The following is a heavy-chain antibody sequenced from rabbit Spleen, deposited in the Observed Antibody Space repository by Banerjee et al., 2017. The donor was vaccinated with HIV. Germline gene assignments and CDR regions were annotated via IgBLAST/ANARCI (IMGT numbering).Heavy chain of an antibody. CDR3: ARPTNDGGYVDYIKL. J-gene: IGHJ4*01. Sequence: QEQLEESGGDLVKPEGSLTLTCTASGFSFSSSYWICWVRQAPGKGLEWIACIYAGSSGNTYYASWAKGRFTISKASSTTVTLQMTSLTAADTATYFCARPTNDGGYVDYIKLWGPGTLVTVS. D-gene: IGHD2-1*01. V-gene: IGHV1S45*01. CDR2: IYAGSSGNT. CDR1: GFSFSSSYW.